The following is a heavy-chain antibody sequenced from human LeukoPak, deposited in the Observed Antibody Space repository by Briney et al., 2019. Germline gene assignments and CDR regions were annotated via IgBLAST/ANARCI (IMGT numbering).Heavy chain of an antibody. CDR2: IYTSGST. V-gene: IGHV4-4*07. D-gene: IGHD3-3*01. CDR1: GGSISSYY. J-gene: IGHJ6*03. Sequence: SETLSLTCTVSGGSISSYYWSWIRQPAGKGLEWIGRIYTSGSTNYNPSLKSRVTISVDTSKNQFSLKLSSVTAADTAVYYCAIPSAHYDFWSGYHLEYYMDVWGKGTTVTVSS. CDR3: AIPSAHYDFWSGYHLEYYMDV.